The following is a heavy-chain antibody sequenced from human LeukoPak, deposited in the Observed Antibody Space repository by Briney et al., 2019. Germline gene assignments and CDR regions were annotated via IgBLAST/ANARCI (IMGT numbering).Heavy chain of an antibody. CDR2: IYYSGST. CDR3: ARGGSYAQYYFDY. V-gene: IGHV4-59*01. Sequence: SETLSLTCTVSGGSISSYYWSWIRQPPGKGLEWFGYIYYSGSTNYNPSLKSRVTISVDTSKNQFSLKLSSVTAADTAVYYCARGGSYAQYYFDYWGQGTLVTVSS. CDR1: GGSISSYY. D-gene: IGHD1-26*01. J-gene: IGHJ4*02.